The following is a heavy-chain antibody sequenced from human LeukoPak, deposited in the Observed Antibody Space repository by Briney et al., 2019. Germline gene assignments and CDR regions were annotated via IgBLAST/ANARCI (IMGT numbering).Heavy chain of an antibody. J-gene: IGHJ4*02. V-gene: IGHV4-59*01. D-gene: IGHD6-19*01. CDR3: AREPTSGWYDY. CDR2: IYDNGNT. CDR1: AGSIRSYY. Sequence: SQTLSLTCSVSAGSIRSYYWSWIRQPQGEGLGWIGYIYDNGNTNYNPSLKGRVTISVDTSKNQFSLKLSSVTAADTAVYYCAREPTSGWYDYWGQGTLVTVSS.